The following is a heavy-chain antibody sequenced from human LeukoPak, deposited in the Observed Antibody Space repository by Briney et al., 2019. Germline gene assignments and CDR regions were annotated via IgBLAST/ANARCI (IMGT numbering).Heavy chain of an antibody. V-gene: IGHV3-30*02. CDR2: IRYDGSNK. J-gene: IGHJ4*02. CDR3: AKDRYHYGSGSYCFDY. Sequence: GGSLRLSCAASGFTFSSYGMHWVRQAPGKGLEWVAFIRYDGSNKYYADSVKGRFTISRDNSKNTLYLQMNSLRAEDTAVYYCAKDRYHYGSGSYCFDYWGQGTLVTVSS. D-gene: IGHD3-10*01. CDR1: GFTFSSYG.